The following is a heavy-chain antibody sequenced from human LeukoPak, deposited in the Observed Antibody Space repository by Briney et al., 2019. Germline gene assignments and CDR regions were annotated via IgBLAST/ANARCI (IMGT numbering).Heavy chain of an antibody. Sequence: GGSLRLSCAASGFTFSTYAVNWVRQAPGKGLEWVSTISGSGDSTYYADSVKGRFTISRDNSKNTLYLQMNSLRAEDTAVYYCAKNLMVRGPSDAFDIWGQGTMVTVSS. V-gene: IGHV3-23*01. D-gene: IGHD3-10*01. CDR2: ISGSGDST. CDR3: AKNLMVRGPSDAFDI. J-gene: IGHJ3*02. CDR1: GFTFSTYA.